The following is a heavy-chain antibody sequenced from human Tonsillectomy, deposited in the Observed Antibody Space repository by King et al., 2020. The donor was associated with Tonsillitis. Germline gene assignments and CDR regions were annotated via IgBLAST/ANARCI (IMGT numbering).Heavy chain of an antibody. D-gene: IGHD2-15*01. J-gene: IGHJ4*02. CDR2: SNSDGSIT. V-gene: IGHV3-74*01. Sequence: VQLVESGGGLVQPGGSLRLSCAASGFSFNNAWMHWVRQAPGKGLVWVSHSNSDGSITTYADSVKGRFTISRDNAENTLYLQMNSLRVEDTAVYYCARDLGYSLAYWGQGTLVTVSS. CDR1: GFSFNNAW. CDR3: ARDLGYSLAY.